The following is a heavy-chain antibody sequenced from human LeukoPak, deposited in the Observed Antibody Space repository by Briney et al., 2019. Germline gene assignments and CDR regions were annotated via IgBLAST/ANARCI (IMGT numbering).Heavy chain of an antibody. Sequence: SGGSLRLSCVASGITFSNYAVSWVRQAPEKGLDWVSVISGSAHKIRYADSVKGRFTISRDNSENIVYLQMNSLRAEDTAVYYCASRNYYDSSGYYYYYFDYWGQGILVTVSS. CDR3: ASRNYYDSSGYYYYYFDY. V-gene: IGHV3-23*01. D-gene: IGHD3-22*01. CDR2: ISGSAHKI. CDR1: GITFSNYA. J-gene: IGHJ4*02.